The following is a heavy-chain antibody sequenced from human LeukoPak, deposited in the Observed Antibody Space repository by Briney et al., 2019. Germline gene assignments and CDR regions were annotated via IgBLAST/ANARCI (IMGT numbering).Heavy chain of an antibody. D-gene: IGHD2-2*01. CDR1: GFTFSSYG. Sequence: PGGSLRLSCAASGFTFSSYGRHWVRQAPGKGLEWVSVIYSGGSTYYADSVKGRFTISRDNSKNTLYLQMNSLRAEDTAVYYCARGRSSRGGLYFDYWGQGTLVTVSS. CDR2: IYSGGST. V-gene: IGHV3-53*01. CDR3: ARGRSSRGGLYFDY. J-gene: IGHJ4*02.